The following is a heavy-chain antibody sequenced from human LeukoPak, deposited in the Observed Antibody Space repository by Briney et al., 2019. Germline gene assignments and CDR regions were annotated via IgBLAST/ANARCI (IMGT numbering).Heavy chain of an antibody. J-gene: IGHJ3*02. V-gene: IGHV3-23*01. CDR3: AKTYYYDSSGYFYSFDI. CDR2: ICGSGGST. CDR1: GFTFSSYA. Sequence: PGGALRLSCAASGFTFSSYAMSWVRQAPGKGLEWVSPICGSGGSTYYAESVKGRFTISRDNSKNTLYMQMNSLRAEDTAVYYCAKTYYYDSSGYFYSFDIWGQGTMVTVSS. D-gene: IGHD3-22*01.